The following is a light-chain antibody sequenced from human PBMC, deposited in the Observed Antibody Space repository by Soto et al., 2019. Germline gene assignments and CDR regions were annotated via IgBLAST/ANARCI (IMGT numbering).Light chain of an antibody. J-gene: IGKJ2*01. CDR2: GAS. Sequence: EIVLTQSPGTLSLSPGERATLSCWASQSVSSSYLAWYQQKPGQAPRLLIYGASSRATGIPDRFSGSGFGTDFTLTISRLKPEDFAVYYCQQYGTSPPYTFGQGTKLEIK. CDR3: QQYGTSPPYT. CDR1: QSVSSSY. V-gene: IGKV3-20*01.